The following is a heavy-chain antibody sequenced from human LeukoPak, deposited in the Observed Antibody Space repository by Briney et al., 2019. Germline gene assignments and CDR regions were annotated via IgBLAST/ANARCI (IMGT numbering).Heavy chain of an antibody. Sequence: TSETLSLTCAVYGGSFSGYYWSWIRQPPGKGLEWIGEINHSGSANYNPSLKSRVTISADTSKNQFSLKLSSVTAADTAVYSCARGSEIAAAGTGCYFDYWGQGTLVTVSS. V-gene: IGHV4-34*01. CDR3: ARGSEIAAAGTGCYFDY. J-gene: IGHJ4*02. CDR2: INHSGSA. CDR1: GGSFSGYY. D-gene: IGHD6-13*01.